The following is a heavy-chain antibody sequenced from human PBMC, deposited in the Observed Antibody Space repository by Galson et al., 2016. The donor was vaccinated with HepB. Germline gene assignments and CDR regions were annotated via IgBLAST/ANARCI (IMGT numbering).Heavy chain of an antibody. J-gene: IGHJ5*02. Sequence: SVKVSCKASGYTLTNFYMHWVRQAPGQGLEWMAVIHPTGDTTTYAHFQGRVTVTRDTSTNTVYMVLSSLRSEDTAVYYCARGPVPAVLGDNWFDPWGQGTLVTVSS. CDR1: GYTLTNFY. CDR2: IHPTGDTT. V-gene: IGHV1-46*01. CDR3: ARGPVPAVLGDNWFDP. D-gene: IGHD2-2*01.